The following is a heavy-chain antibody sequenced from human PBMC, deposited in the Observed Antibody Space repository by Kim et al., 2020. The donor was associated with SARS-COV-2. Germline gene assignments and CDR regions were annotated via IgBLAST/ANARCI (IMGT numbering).Heavy chain of an antibody. CDR3: ARGKYYYDGSGNPRFWYFDL. Sequence: ETLSLTCTVSGGSISYYYWTWIRQPPGKGLEWIGYVFDSGSTNYNPSLKSRVTISLGTSKKQFSLQLTSVTAADTAVYYCARGKYYYDGSGNPRFWYFDLWGRGTLGTVSS. CDR1: GGSISYYY. V-gene: IGHV4-59*01. CDR2: VFDSGST. J-gene: IGHJ2*01. D-gene: IGHD3-22*01.